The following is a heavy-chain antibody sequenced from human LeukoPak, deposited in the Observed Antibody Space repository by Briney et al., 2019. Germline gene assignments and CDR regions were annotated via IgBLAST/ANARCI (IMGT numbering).Heavy chain of an antibody. CDR1: GFTFSSYA. V-gene: IGHV3-23*01. D-gene: IGHD6-13*01. CDR2: ISGSGGGT. J-gene: IGHJ4*02. Sequence: PGGSLRLSCAASGFTFSSYAMSWVRQAPGKGLEWVSGISGSGGGTYYADSVKGRFTISRDNSKNTLYLQTNSLRVEDTAVYYCAKDRYSSSWYWDYWGQGTLVTLSS. CDR3: AKDRYSSSWYWDY.